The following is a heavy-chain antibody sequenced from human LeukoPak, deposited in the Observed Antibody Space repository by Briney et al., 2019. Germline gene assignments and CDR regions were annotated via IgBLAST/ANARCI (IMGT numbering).Heavy chain of an antibody. CDR2: IYSGGST. CDR3: ASLSIGSPFNGMDV. Sequence: GGSLRLSCAASGFTVSSNYMSWVRQAPGKGLEWVSVIYSGGSTYYADSVKGRFTISRDNSKNTLYLQMNGLRAEDTAVYYCASLSIGSPFNGMDVWGQGTTVTVSS. CDR1: GFTVSSNY. D-gene: IGHD3-10*01. J-gene: IGHJ6*02. V-gene: IGHV3-53*01.